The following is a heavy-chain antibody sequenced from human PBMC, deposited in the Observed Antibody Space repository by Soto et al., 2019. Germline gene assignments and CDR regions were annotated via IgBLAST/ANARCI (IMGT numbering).Heavy chain of an antibody. J-gene: IGHJ5*02. Sequence: PSETLSLTCTVSGGSISSGDHYWSWIRQPPGKGLEWIGYIYYSGNTYYNPSLKSRVTISVDTSKNQFSLKLSSVTAADTAVYSCARVSTQQRWFDPWGQGTLVTVSS. CDR3: ARVSTQQRWFDP. CDR1: GGSISSGDHY. V-gene: IGHV4-30-4*01. CDR2: IYYSGNT. D-gene: IGHD1-1*01.